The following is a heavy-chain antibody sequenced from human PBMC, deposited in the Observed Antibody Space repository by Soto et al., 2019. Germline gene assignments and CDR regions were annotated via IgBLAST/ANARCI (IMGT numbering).Heavy chain of an antibody. J-gene: IGHJ5*02. Sequence: GGSLRLSCAASGFTFSSYGIHWVRQAPGKGLEWVAVIWYDGSNKYYADSVKGRFTISRDNSKNTLYLQMNSLRAEDTAVYYCAREGPTTVTTYNWFDPWGQGTLVTAPQ. CDR1: GFTFSSYG. CDR2: IWYDGSNK. V-gene: IGHV3-33*01. D-gene: IGHD4-17*01. CDR3: AREGPTTVTTYNWFDP.